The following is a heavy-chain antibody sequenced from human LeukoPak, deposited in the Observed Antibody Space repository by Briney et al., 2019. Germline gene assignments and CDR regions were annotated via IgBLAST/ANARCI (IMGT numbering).Heavy chain of an antibody. J-gene: IGHJ5*02. V-gene: IGHV4-31*03. CDR3: ARGVTMPSGWFDP. CDR2: IYYTGST. CDR1: GGSISSGGYY. D-gene: IGHD3-10*01. Sequence: SETLSLTCTVSGGSISSGGYYWSWIRQHPGKGLEWIGYIYYTGSTYYNPSLTSRVTISVDTSKNQFSLNLSSVTAADTAVYYCARGVTMPSGWFDPWGQGTLVTVSS.